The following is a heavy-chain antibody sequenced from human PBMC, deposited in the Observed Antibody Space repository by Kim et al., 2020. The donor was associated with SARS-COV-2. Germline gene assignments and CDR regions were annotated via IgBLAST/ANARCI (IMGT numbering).Heavy chain of an antibody. D-gene: IGHD6-13*01. CDR2: ISGSGGST. V-gene: IGHV3-23*01. Sequence: GGSLRLSCAASGFTFSSYAMSWVRQAPGKGLEWVSAISGSGGSTYYADSVKGRFTISRDNSKNTLYLQMNSLRAEDTAVYYCAKDIGSSEPGPRRGPAAGPYFDYWGQGTLVTVSS. CDR3: AKDIGSSEPGPRRGPAAGPYFDY. CDR1: GFTFSSYA. J-gene: IGHJ4*02.